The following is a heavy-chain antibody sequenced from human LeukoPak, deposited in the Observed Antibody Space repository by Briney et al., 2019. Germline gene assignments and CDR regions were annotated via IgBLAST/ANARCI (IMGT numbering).Heavy chain of an antibody. CDR2: INHSGST. D-gene: IGHD2-2*02. J-gene: IGHJ6*03. CDR3: ARGRSRYCRSTSCYTEDYYYYYMDV. Sequence: SETLSLTCAVYGGSFSGYYWSWIRQPPGKGLEWIGEINHSGSTNYNPSLKSRVTISVDTSKNQFSLKLSSVTAADTAVYYCARGRSRYCRSTSCYTEDYYYYYMDVWGKGTTVTVSS. V-gene: IGHV4-34*01. CDR1: GGSFSGYY.